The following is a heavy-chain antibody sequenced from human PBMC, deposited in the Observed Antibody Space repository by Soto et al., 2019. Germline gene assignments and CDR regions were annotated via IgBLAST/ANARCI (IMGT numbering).Heavy chain of an antibody. J-gene: IGHJ4*02. CDR3: ARDPKYNWKIGYFEY. D-gene: IGHD1-20*01. CDR1: GGSISSSNW. Sequence: SETLSLTCAVSGGSISSSNWWSWVRQPPGKGLEWIGEIYHSGSTNYNPSLKSRVTISVDKSKNQFSLKLSSVTDADTAVYYCARDPKYNWKIGYFEYWAPGTLVTVS. V-gene: IGHV4-4*02. CDR2: IYHSGST.